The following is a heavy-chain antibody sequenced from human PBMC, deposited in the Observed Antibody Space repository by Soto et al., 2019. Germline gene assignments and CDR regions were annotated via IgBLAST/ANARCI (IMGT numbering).Heavy chain of an antibody. J-gene: IGHJ4*02. CDR3: AEPIGIAAKSGKGDY. D-gene: IGHD6-13*01. Sequence: EVQLLESGGGLVQPGGSLRLSCAASGFTFSSYAMSWVRQAPGKGLEWVSAISGSGGSTYYADSVKGRFTISRDNSKNTVYLQMTRLRAEDTAVYYCAEPIGIAAKSGKGDYWGQGTLVTVSS. CDR1: GFTFSSYA. CDR2: ISGSGGST. V-gene: IGHV3-23*01.